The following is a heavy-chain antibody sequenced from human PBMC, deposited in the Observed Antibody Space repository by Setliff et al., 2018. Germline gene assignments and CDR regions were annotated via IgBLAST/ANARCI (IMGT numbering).Heavy chain of an antibody. Sequence: PGESLKISCAASGFRFSRHWMTWVRQAPGKGLEWVANIKEDGSEEYYVDSVRGRFSISRDNAKDSVFLEMNSLRADDTAVYYCARDNVILDDSRGIFYPWYDPWGQGTLVTVSS. J-gene: IGHJ5*02. CDR1: GFRFSRHW. D-gene: IGHD4-4*01. CDR2: IKEDGSEE. V-gene: IGHV3-7*03. CDR3: ARDNVILDDSRGIFYPWYDP.